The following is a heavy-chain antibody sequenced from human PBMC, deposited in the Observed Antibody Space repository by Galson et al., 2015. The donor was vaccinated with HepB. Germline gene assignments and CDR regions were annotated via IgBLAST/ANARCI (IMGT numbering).Heavy chain of an antibody. J-gene: IGHJ4*01. CDR1: GDSVSNNGAS. Sequence: CAISGDSVSNNGASWNWIRQSPSRGLEWLGRTYYRSKWSNDYALSVRGRIIVNPDTSKNQFSLQLNSMTPEDTAVYYCARASSGSFDYWDQGALVTVSS. CDR3: ARASSGSFDY. V-gene: IGHV6-1*01. CDR2: TYYRSKWSN.